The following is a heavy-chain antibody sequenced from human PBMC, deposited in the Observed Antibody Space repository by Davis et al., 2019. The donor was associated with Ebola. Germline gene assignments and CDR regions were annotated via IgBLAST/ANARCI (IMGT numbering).Heavy chain of an antibody. CDR1: GGTFSSYA. V-gene: IGHV1-69*06. CDR3: ASQLELRLDYYYHYGMDV. D-gene: IGHD1-7*01. Sequence: SVKVSCNASGGTFSSYAISWVRQAPGQGLEWMGGIIPIFGTANYAQKFQGRVTITADNTTSTAYMELSSLRTEDTAVYYCASQLELRLDYYYHYGMDVWSQGTTVTVSS. J-gene: IGHJ6*02. CDR2: IIPIFGTA.